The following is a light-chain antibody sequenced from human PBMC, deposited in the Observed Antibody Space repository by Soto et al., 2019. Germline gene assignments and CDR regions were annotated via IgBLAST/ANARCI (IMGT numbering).Light chain of an antibody. J-gene: IGKJ4*01. CDR1: QNSNIF. V-gene: IGKV1-39*01. Sequence: DIQVTQSPSSLSASVGDRVTITCRASQNSNIFLNWYQQKPGRAPMVVISAASNLESGVPSRFSGRGSGTEFTLTISNLQPGDSALYFCQESYSTTLAFGGGTRVEIK. CDR3: QESYSTTLA. CDR2: AAS.